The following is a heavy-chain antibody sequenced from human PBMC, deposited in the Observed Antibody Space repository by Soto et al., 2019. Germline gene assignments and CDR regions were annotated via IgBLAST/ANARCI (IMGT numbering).Heavy chain of an antibody. Sequence: PSGTLSLTCTVSGDSVRSYDGTWIRQPPGKGLEWIGYIYYSGSTNYNPSLKSRVTISVDTSKNQFSLKLTSVTAADTAVYYCARGVATIGPWGQGTLVTVSS. CDR2: IYYSGST. V-gene: IGHV4-59*02. CDR1: GDSVRSYD. CDR3: ARGVATIGP. J-gene: IGHJ5*02. D-gene: IGHD5-12*01.